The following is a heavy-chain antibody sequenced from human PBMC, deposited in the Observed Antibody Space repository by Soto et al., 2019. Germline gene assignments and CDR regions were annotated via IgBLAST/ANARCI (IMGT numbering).Heavy chain of an antibody. CDR2: IKEDEIEK. CDR3: ARDYYYDTSGSGWFFRYFDL. CDR1: GFTFTNYW. J-gene: IGHJ2*01. D-gene: IGHD3-22*01. V-gene: IGHV3-7*01. Sequence: LRLSCTASGFTFTNYWVSWLRQAPGKGLEWVANIKEDEIEKYYAASVKGRFTISRDNAKNSLYLQMNSLRAEDTAVYYCARDYYYDTSGSGWFFRYFDLWGRGTLVTVSS.